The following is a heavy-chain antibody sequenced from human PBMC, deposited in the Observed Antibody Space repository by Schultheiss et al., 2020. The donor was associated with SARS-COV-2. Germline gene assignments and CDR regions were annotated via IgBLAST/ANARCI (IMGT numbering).Heavy chain of an antibody. V-gene: IGHV3-48*04. Sequence: GSLRLSCAASGFTFSSYSMNWVRQAPGKGLEWVSYISSSGSTIYYADSVKGRFTISRDNAKNSLYLQMHSLRAEDTAVYYCVRDRSWWTPYNCFDLWGRGTLVTVSS. CDR1: GFTFSSYS. D-gene: IGHD2-15*01. CDR3: VRDRSWWTPYNCFDL. CDR2: ISSSGSTI. J-gene: IGHJ5*02.